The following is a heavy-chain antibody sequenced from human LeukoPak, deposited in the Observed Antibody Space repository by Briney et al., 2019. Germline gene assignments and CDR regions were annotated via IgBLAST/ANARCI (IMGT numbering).Heavy chain of an antibody. CDR3: ARGRGNSQWLDSLYYFDY. J-gene: IGHJ4*02. V-gene: IGHV3-53*01. CDR1: GFTVSSNY. D-gene: IGHD6-19*01. Sequence: TGGSLRLSCAASGFTVSSNYMSWVRQAPGKGLEWVSVIYSGGSTYYADSVKGRFTISRDNSKNTLYLQMNSLRAEDTAVYYCARGRGNSQWLDSLYYFDYWGQGTLVTVSS. CDR2: IYSGGST.